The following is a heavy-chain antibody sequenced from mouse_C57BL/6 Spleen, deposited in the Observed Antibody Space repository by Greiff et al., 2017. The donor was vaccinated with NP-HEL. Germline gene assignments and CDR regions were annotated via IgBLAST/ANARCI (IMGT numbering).Heavy chain of an antibody. D-gene: IGHD3-3*01. V-gene: IGHV1-76*01. J-gene: IGHJ3*01. CDR1: GYTFTDYY. CDR2: IYPGSGNT. Sequence: VQLQQSGAELVRPGASVKLSCKASGYTFTDYYINWVKQRPGQGLEWIARIYPGSGNTYYNEKLKGKATLTAEKSSSTAYMQLSSLTSEDSAFYFCARTQLTWFAYWGQGTLVTVSA. CDR3: ARTQLTWFAY.